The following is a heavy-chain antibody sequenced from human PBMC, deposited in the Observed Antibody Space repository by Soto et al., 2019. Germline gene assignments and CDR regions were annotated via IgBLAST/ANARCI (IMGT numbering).Heavy chain of an antibody. CDR3: ARLDVMVTTVTYYYYGMDV. V-gene: IGHV4-39*01. CDR2: IYYSGST. D-gene: IGHD4-4*01. CDR1: GDSIDRNSYY. Sequence: SETPALTCTIGGDSIDRNSYYGAWMRQARRSGVEWIGSIYYSGSTYYNPSLKSRVTISVDTSKNQFSLKLSSVTAADTAVYYCARLDVMVTTVTYYYYGMDVWGQGTTVTVSS. J-gene: IGHJ6*02.